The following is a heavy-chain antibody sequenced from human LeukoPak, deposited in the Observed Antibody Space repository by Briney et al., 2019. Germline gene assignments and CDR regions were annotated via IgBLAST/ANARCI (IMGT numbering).Heavy chain of an antibody. Sequence: GGSLRLSCAASGFTFSSYAMHWVRQAPGKGLEWVAVISYDGSNKYYADSVKGRFTISRDNSKNTLYLQMNSLRAEDTAVYYCAKDRANAWSSDYWGQGTLVTVSS. D-gene: IGHD3-10*01. CDR1: GFTFSSYA. CDR3: AKDRANAWSSDY. J-gene: IGHJ4*02. CDR2: ISYDGSNK. V-gene: IGHV3-30*04.